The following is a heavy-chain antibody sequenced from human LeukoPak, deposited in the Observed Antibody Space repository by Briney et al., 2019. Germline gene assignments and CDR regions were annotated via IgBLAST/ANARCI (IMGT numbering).Heavy chain of an antibody. CDR2: IIPIFGIA. V-gene: IGHV1-69*04. CDR3: ARLSDCSGGSCYSYYYYDMDV. CDR1: GGTFSSYA. D-gene: IGHD2-15*01. J-gene: IGHJ6*02. Sequence: ASVKVSCKASGGTFSSYAISWVRQAPGQGLEWMGRIIPIFGIANYAQKFQGRVTITADKSTSTAYMELSSLRSEDTAVYYCARLSDCSGGSCYSYYYYDMDVWGQGTTVTVSS.